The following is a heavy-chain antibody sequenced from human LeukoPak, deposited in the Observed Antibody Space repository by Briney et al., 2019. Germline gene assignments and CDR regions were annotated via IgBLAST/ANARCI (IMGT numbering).Heavy chain of an antibody. CDR1: GYTFPSYL. Sequence: ASVKVSCKASGYTFPSYLMHWVRQAPGQGLEWMGIINPTGGSTTYAQKFQGRVTMTRDTSTSTVYMELSSLRSDDTAVYYCARTAARRFDYWGQGTLVTVSS. D-gene: IGHD6-6*01. V-gene: IGHV1-46*01. CDR3: ARTAARRFDY. CDR2: INPTGGST. J-gene: IGHJ4*02.